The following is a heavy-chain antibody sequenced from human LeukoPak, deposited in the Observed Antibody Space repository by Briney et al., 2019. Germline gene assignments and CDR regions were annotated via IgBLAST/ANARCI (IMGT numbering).Heavy chain of an antibody. V-gene: IGHV4-34*01. D-gene: IGHD3-16*01. Sequence: SETLSLTCAVYGGSFSGYYWSWIRQPPGKGVDGIGEISHSGSTMYTTSLKNRVTISSDTSKNQFSLYLRSVTAADTAVYYCARDDALLGGTFFDLCGQGTLVTVSS. CDR3: ARDDALLGGTFFDL. J-gene: IGHJ4*02. CDR2: ISHSGST. CDR1: GGSFSGYY.